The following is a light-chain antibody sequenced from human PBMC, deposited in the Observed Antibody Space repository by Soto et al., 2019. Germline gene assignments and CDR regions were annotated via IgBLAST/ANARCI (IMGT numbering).Light chain of an antibody. V-gene: IGKV3-11*01. J-gene: IGKJ3*01. Sequence: EIVLTQSPATLSLSPGERATLSCRASQSVSSYLAWYQQKPGQAPRLLIYDASNRATCIPARFSGSGSGTALTLTVSSLELEAFTVCYCQQWGRSGSVGLGTKWDIK. CDR1: QSVSSY. CDR2: DAS. CDR3: QQWGRSGS.